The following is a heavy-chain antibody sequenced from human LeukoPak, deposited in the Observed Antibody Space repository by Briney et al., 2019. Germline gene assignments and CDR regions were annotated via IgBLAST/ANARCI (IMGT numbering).Heavy chain of an antibody. CDR2: ISGSGGTT. D-gene: IGHD3-10*02. V-gene: IGHV3-23*01. CDR3: AELGITMIGGV. CDR1: GFTFSSYA. J-gene: IGHJ6*04. Sequence: GGSLRLSCAASGFTFSSYAMNWVRQAPGKGLEWVSSISGSGGTTYYADSVKGRFTISRDNAKNSLYLQMNSLRAEDTAVYYCAELGITMIGGVWGKGTTVTISS.